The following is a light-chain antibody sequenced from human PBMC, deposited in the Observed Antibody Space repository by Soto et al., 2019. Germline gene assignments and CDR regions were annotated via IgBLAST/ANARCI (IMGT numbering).Light chain of an antibody. CDR2: GAS. Sequence: EIVMTQSPATLSVSPGERSTPSFRASQSVSSNLAWYQQKPGQAPRLLIYGASTRATGIPARFSGSGSGTEFTLTISSLQSEDFVVYYCQQYNNWPRTFGQGTKVDIK. J-gene: IGKJ1*01. V-gene: IGKV3-15*01. CDR1: QSVSSN. CDR3: QQYNNWPRT.